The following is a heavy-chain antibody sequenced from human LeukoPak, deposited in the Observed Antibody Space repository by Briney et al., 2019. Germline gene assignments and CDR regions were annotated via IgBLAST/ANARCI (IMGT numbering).Heavy chain of an antibody. V-gene: IGHV1-2*02. D-gene: IGHD2-21*02. CDR2: INPNSGGT. CDR3: ARADSGGDCSFDY. CDR1: GYTXTGYY. J-gene: IGHJ4*02. Sequence: ASVKVSCKASGYTXTGYYMHGVRQAPGQGLEWMGWINPNSGGTNYAQKFQGRVTMTRDTSISTAYMELSRLRSDDTAVYYCARADSGGDCSFDYWGQGTLVTVSS.